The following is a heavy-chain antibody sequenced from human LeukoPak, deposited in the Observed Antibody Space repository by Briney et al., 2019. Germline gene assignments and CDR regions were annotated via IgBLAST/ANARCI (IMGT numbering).Heavy chain of an antibody. CDR3: ARAAGVPAAMQDYYYYGTDV. V-gene: IGHV1-2*04. CDR2: INPNSGGT. J-gene: IGHJ6*02. CDR1: GYTFTGYY. D-gene: IGHD2-2*01. Sequence: ASVKVSCKASGYTFTGYYMHWVRQAPGQGLEWMGWINPNSGGTNYAQKFQGWVTMTRDTSISTAYMELSRLRSDDTAVYYCARAAGVPAAMQDYYYYGTDVWGQGTTVTVSS.